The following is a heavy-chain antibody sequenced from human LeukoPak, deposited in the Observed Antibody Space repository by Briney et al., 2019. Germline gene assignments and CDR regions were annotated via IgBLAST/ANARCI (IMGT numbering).Heavy chain of an antibody. CDR3: ARSYYGSGRYVDY. CDR2: ISSSSSYI. D-gene: IGHD3-10*01. CDR1: GFTFSSYS. Sequence: GGSLRLSCAASGFTFSSYSMNWVRQAPGKGLEWVSSISSSSSYIYYADSVKGRFTISKDNAKNSLYLQMNSLRAEDTAVYYCARSYYGSGRYVDYWGQGTLVTVSS. V-gene: IGHV3-21*04. J-gene: IGHJ4*02.